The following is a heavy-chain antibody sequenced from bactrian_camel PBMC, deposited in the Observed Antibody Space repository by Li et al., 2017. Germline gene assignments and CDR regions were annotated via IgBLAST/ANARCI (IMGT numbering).Heavy chain of an antibody. Sequence: HVQLVESGGGSVQAGGSLRLSCGASGSDYNTNYMVMGWFRQGPGKQREGVAAIDEDGSASYADSVKGRFTISNDHTKNILYLQMNNLKPEDIGMYYCGVDDEWGNCSPRADFGYWGQGTQVTVS. V-gene: IGHV3S53*01. D-gene: IGHD8*01. CDR1: GSDYNTNYMV. CDR3: GVDDEWGNCSPRADFGY. CDR2: IDEDGSA. J-gene: IGHJ6*01.